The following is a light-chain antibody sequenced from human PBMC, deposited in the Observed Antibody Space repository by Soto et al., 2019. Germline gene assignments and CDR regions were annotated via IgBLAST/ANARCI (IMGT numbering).Light chain of an antibody. J-gene: IGKJ5*01. CDR1: QDISNY. V-gene: IGKV1-27*01. Sequence: DIQMTQSPSSLSASVGDRITITCRASQDISNYLAWYQQKPVKVPKLLIYSASTLQSVVPSRFSGSGSGTDFTLTISSLQPEDVATYFCQTYNSALTFGQGTRLEIK. CDR2: SAS. CDR3: QTYNSALT.